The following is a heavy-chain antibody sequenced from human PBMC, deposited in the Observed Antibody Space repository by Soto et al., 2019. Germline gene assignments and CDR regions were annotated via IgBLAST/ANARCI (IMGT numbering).Heavy chain of an antibody. CDR2: INHSGST. J-gene: IGHJ4*02. Sequence: XETLSVPCAVYGGSFSGYYWSWIRQPPGKGLDWIGEINHSGSTNYNPSLKSRVTISVDTSKNQFSLKLSSVTAADTAVYYCERDARSGDFDDWGQGTLVTVSS. CDR3: ERDARSGDFDD. CDR1: GGSFSGYY. V-gene: IGHV4-34*01. D-gene: IGHD3-10*01.